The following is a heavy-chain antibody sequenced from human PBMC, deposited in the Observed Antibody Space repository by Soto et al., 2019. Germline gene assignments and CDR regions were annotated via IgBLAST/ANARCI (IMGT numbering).Heavy chain of an antibody. D-gene: IGHD6-6*01. CDR3: ARTHSSSSEVDY. CDR2: IYYSGST. CDR1: GGSISSYY. Sequence: SETLSLTCTVSGGSISSYYWSWIRQPPGKGLEWIGYIYYSGSTNCNPSLKSRVTISVDTSKNQFSLKLSSVTAADTAVYYCARTHSSSSEVDYWGQGTLVTVSS. J-gene: IGHJ4*02. V-gene: IGHV4-59*08.